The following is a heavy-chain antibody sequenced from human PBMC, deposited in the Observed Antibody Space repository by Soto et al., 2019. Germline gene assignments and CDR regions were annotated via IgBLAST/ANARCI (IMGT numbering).Heavy chain of an antibody. CDR2: IYNGERT. V-gene: IGHV4-59*01. D-gene: IGHD6-19*01. CDR1: GASISNKY. Sequence: QVQLQESGPGLVKPSETMSLTCTASGASISNKYWNWIRQPPGKGLEWIGHIYNGERTNYNPSLKSRVTISVDTSKNQFSLKLGSVTAAVTAVYYCAQSTGWPGFDYWGQGILVTVSS. J-gene: IGHJ4*02. CDR3: AQSTGWPGFDY.